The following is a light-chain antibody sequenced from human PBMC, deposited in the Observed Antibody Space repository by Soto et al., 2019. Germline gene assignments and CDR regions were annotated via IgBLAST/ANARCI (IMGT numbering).Light chain of an antibody. Sequence: QSVLTQPPSVSAAPGQKVTISCSGSSSNIGNNYLSWYQQLPGTAPKLLIYENNKRPSGIPDRFSGAKSGTSATLGITGLQTGDEADYCCGTWDSSLSAEVFGGGTKVTVL. CDR1: SSNIGNNY. V-gene: IGLV1-51*02. CDR2: ENN. J-gene: IGLJ3*02. CDR3: GTWDSSLSAEV.